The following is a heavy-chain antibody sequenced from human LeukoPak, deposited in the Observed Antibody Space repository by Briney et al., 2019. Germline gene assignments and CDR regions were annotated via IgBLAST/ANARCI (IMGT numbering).Heavy chain of an antibody. Sequence: ASVKVSCKASGGTFSSYAISWVRQAPGQGLEWMGRIIPILGIANYAQKFQGRVTITADKSTSTAYMELNSLRAEDTAVYYCARGAPYSSGWYWNLNPPWGQGTLVTVSS. CDR2: IIPILGIA. D-gene: IGHD6-19*01. V-gene: IGHV1-69*04. J-gene: IGHJ5*02. CDR3: ARGAPYSSGWYWNLNPP. CDR1: GGTFSSYA.